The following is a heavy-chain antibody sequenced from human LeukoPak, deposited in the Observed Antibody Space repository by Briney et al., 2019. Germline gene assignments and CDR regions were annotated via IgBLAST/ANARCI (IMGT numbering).Heavy chain of an antibody. V-gene: IGHV3-49*03. CDR1: GFTFGDYA. J-gene: IGHJ4*02. D-gene: IGHD1-20*01. CDR3: TREQEAYNWNDVFFDY. Sequence: GGSLRLSCTASGFTFGDYAMSWFRQAPGKGLEWVGFIRSKAYGGTTEYAASVKGRFTISRDDSKSIAYLQMNSLKTEDTAVYYCTREQEAYNWNDVFFDYWGQGTLVTVSS. CDR2: IRSKAYGGTT.